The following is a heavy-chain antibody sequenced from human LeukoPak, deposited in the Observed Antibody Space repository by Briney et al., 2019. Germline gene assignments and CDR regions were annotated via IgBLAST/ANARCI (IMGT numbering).Heavy chain of an antibody. D-gene: IGHD1-1*01. CDR2: IYTSGST. J-gene: IGHJ4*02. CDR1: GGSISSGSYY. Sequence: SETLSLTCTVSGGSISSGSYYWSWIRQPAGKGLEWIGRIYTSGSTNYNPSLKSRVTISVDTSKSQFSLNLHSMTAADTAVYYCVKSGTLLREGFNYWGQGTLVTVSS. CDR3: VKSGTLLREGFNY. V-gene: IGHV4-61*02.